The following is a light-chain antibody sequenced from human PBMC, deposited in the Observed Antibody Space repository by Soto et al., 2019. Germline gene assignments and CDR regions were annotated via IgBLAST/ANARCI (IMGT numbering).Light chain of an antibody. CDR1: QSLLHSNGYNY. Sequence: DIVMTQSPLSLPVTPGEPASISCRSSQSLLHSNGYNYLDWYLQKPGQSPQLLIYLGSNWASGVPDRFSGSGSGTDFTLKISRVEAEDVGVYYCMQPLQTSWTFGQGTKVEI. J-gene: IGKJ1*01. V-gene: IGKV2-28*01. CDR3: MQPLQTSWT. CDR2: LGS.